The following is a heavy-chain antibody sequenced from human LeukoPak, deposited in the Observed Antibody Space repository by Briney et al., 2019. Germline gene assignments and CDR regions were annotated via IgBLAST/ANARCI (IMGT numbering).Heavy chain of an antibody. J-gene: IGHJ5*02. V-gene: IGHV1-46*01. CDR3: ARDNSVRDEAWWLNP. CDR1: GYTFSSSY. CDR2: INPSGGTT. D-gene: IGHD5-24*01. Sequence: ASVKVSCKASGYTFSSSYIHWVRQAPGQGLEWMGIINPSGGTTIYAQRFQGRVTMTRDTSTSTVYMELSSLKYEDTAVYYCARDNSVRDEAWWLNPWGQGTLVTVSS.